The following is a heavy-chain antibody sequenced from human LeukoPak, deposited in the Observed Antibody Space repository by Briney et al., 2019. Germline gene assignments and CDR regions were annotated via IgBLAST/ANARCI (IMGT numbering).Heavy chain of an antibody. V-gene: IGHV4-59*01. CDR1: GGSISNYF. CDR2: IYYSGTT. CDR3: ASLKYQLLSPFDY. D-gene: IGHD2-2*01. Sequence: SETLSLTCTVSGGSISNYFWSWLRQPPGKELEWIGDIYYSGTTNYNPSLNSRVTISVDTSKNQFSLKLSSVTAADTAVYYCASLKYQLLSPFDYWGQGTLVTVSS. J-gene: IGHJ4*02.